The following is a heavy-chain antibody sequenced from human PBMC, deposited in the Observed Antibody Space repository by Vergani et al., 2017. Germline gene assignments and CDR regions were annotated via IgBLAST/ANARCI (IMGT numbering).Heavy chain of an antibody. CDR2: ISSSSNYT. D-gene: IGHD5-18*01. V-gene: IGHV3-11*06. CDR1: GFTVSSNY. CDR3: ARRARAMANYFDY. Sequence: VQLVESGGGLIQPGGSLRLSCAASGFTVSSNYMSWVRQAPGKGLEWVSYISSSSNYTNYADSVKGRFTISRDNAKNSLYLQMNSLRAEDTAVYYCARRARAMANYFDYWGQGTLVTVSS. J-gene: IGHJ4*02.